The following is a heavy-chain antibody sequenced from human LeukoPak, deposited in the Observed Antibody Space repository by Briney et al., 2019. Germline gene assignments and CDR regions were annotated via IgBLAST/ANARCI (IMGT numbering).Heavy chain of an antibody. D-gene: IGHD3-22*01. CDR1: GFTFSSYS. Sequence: GGSLRLSCEASGFTFSSYSMNWVRQAPGKGLEWVSYISSSSSTIYYADSVKGRFTISRDNAKNSLYLQMNSLRAEDTAVYYCARDRGYYDSSGHTNWFDPWGQGTLVTVSS. V-gene: IGHV3-48*04. CDR3: ARDRGYYDSSGHTNWFDP. CDR2: ISSSSSTI. J-gene: IGHJ5*02.